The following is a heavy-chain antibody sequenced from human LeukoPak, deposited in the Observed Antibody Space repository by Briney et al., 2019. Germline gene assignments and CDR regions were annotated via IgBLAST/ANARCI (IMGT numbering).Heavy chain of an antibody. CDR2: IYYSGST. J-gene: IGHJ4*02. V-gene: IGHV4-59*01. CDR1: GGSISSYY. D-gene: IGHD2-21*01. CDR3: ARGPPHIVVGEYYFDY. Sequence: SETLSLTCTASGGSISSYYWSWIRQPPGKGLEWIGYIYYSGSTNYNPSLKSRVTISVDTSKNQFSLKLSSVTAADTAVYYCARGPPHIVVGEYYFDYWGQGTLVTVSS.